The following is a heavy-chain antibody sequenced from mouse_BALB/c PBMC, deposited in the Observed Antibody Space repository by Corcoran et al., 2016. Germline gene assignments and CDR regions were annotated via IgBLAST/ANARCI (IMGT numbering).Heavy chain of an antibody. Sequence: QVQLQQSGAELMKPGASVKISCKATGYTFSSYWIEWVKQRPGHGLEWIGEILPGSGSTNYNEKFKGKATFTADTSSNTAYMQLSSLTSEDSAVDYWARWGYSNHTAMDYWGQGTSVTVSS. CDR3: ARWGYSNHTAMDY. CDR2: ILPGSGST. CDR1: GYTFSSYW. J-gene: IGHJ4*01. D-gene: IGHD2-3*01. V-gene: IGHV1-9*01.